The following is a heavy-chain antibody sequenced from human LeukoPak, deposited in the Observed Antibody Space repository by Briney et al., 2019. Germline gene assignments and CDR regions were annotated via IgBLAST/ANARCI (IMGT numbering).Heavy chain of an antibody. CDR2: IICSGGST. Sequence: GSLTLSCAASAFTFSSYAMNWVPQAPGKGREWVSVIICSGGSTYYTDSVKGRFTISRDNSKNTLYPRMNSLRAEDTAVYYCAKDGCSGGRCYLYYHYMDVWGKGTTVTVSS. CDR3: AKDGCSGGRCYLYYHYMDV. J-gene: IGHJ6*03. D-gene: IGHD2-15*01. CDR1: AFTFSSYA. V-gene: IGHV3-23*01.